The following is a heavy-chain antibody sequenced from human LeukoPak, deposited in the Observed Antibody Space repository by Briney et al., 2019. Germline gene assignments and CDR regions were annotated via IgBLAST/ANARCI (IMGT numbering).Heavy chain of an antibody. J-gene: IGHJ5*02. CDR2: IYYSGST. D-gene: IGHD1-1*01. Sequence: SETLSLTCTVSGGSISSYYWSWIRQPPGKGLEWIGYIYYSGSTNYNPSLKSRVTISVDTSKNQFSLKLSSVTAADTAVYYCARGPDDGWFDPWGQGTLVTVSS. CDR1: GGSISSYY. V-gene: IGHV4-59*01. CDR3: ARGPDDGWFDP.